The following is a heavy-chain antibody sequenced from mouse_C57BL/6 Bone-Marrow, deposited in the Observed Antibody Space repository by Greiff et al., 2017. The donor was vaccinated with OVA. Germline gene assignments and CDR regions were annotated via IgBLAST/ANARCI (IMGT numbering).Heavy chain of an antibody. CDR3: EIGNNAKVDY. J-gene: IGHJ2*01. CDR2: IDPEDGET. Sequence: DVKLVESGAELVKPGASVKLSCTASGFNIKDYYMHWVKQRTEQGLEWIGRIDPEDGETKYAPKFQGKATITADTSSNTAYLQLSSLTSEDTAVYYCEIGNNAKVDYWGQGTTLTVSS. CDR1: GFNIKDYY. V-gene: IGHV14-2*01. D-gene: IGHD1-3*01.